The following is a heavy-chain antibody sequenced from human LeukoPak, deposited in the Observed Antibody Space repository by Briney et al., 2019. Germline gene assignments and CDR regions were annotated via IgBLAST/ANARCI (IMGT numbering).Heavy chain of an antibody. CDR1: GGSFRGYY. CDR2: INHSGST. V-gene: IGHV4-34*01. D-gene: IGHD2-2*01. J-gene: IGHJ5*02. CDR3: ARVGYVGVVPAADNWFDP. Sequence: PSETLSLTCAVYGGSFRGYYWSWIRQPPGKGLDWIGGINHSGSTNYNPSLKSRVIISVDPSKNQFSLKLSSVTAADTAVYYCARVGYVGVVPAADNWFDPWGQGTLVTVSS.